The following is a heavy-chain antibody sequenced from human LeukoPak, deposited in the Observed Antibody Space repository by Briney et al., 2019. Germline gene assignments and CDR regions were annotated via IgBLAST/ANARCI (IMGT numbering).Heavy chain of an antibody. V-gene: IGHV4-39*01. CDR3: ARHVNSNGSPSDY. Sequence: SETLSLTCTVSGGSISSTRYYWGWIRQPPGKGLEWIGSIYYIGSTYYNPSLKSRVTISVDTSNNQFSLKLRSVTAADTAVYYCARHVNSNGSPSDYWGQGTLVTVSS. CDR1: GGSISSTRYY. J-gene: IGHJ4*02. D-gene: IGHD1-26*01. CDR2: IYYIGST.